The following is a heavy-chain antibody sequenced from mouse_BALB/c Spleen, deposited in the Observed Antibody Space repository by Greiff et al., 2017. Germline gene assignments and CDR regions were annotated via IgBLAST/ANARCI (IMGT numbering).Heavy chain of an antibody. D-gene: IGHD2-14*01. CDR2: IDPSDSET. V-gene: IGHV1-69*02. Sequence: VQLQQPGAELVKPGAPVKLSCKASGYTFTSYWMNWVKQRPGRGLEWIGRIDPSDSETHYNQKFKDKATLTVDKSSSTAYIQLSSLTSEDSAVYYCAREDRYDVEDYWGQGTTLTVSS. CDR3: AREDRYDVEDY. J-gene: IGHJ2*01. CDR1: GYTFTSYW.